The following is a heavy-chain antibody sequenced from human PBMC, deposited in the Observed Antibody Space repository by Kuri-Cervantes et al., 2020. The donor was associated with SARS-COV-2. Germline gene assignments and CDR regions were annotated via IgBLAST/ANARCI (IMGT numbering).Heavy chain of an antibody. D-gene: IGHD2-2*01. Sequence: GGSLRLSCAASGFTFSSYWMSWVRQAPGKGLEWVSVIYSGGSTYYADSVKGRFTISRDNSKNTLYLQMNSLRAEDTAVYYCAKDFMATLGVVPAAISGWFDPWGQGTLVTVSS. CDR1: GFTFSSYW. V-gene: IGHV3-66*02. CDR2: IYSGGST. J-gene: IGHJ5*02. CDR3: AKDFMATLGVVPAAISGWFDP.